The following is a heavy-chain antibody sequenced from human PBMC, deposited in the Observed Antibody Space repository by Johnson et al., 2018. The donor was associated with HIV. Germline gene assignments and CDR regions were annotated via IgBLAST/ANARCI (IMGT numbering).Heavy chain of an antibody. Sequence: QVQLVESGGGLVKPGGSLRLSCAASGFTFSSYALHWVRQAPGKGLEWVAVISYDGSNKYYADSVKGRFTISRDNSKNTLYLQMNSLRAEDTAVYYCAKDVELHGAFDIWGQGTMVTVSS. D-gene: IGHD1-26*01. J-gene: IGHJ3*02. CDR3: AKDVELHGAFDI. CDR2: ISYDGSNK. CDR1: GFTFSSYA. V-gene: IGHV3-30-3*01.